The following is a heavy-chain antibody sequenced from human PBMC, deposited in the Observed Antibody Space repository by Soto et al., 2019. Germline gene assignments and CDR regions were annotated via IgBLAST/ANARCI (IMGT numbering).Heavy chain of an antibody. CDR3: ARGKYYDSSGYYDAFDI. CDR2: IYYSGST. V-gene: IGHV4-59*12. Sequence: PSETLSLTCTVSGGSISSYYWSWIRQPPGKGLEWIGYIYYSGSTYYNPSLKSRVTISVDTSKNQFSLKLSSVTAADTAVYYCARGKYYDSSGYYDAFDIWGQGTMVTVSS. D-gene: IGHD3-22*01. J-gene: IGHJ3*02. CDR1: GGSISSYY.